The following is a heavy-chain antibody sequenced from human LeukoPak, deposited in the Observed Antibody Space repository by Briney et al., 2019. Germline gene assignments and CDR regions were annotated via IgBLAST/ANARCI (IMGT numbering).Heavy chain of an antibody. V-gene: IGHV1-69*13. CDR1: GGTFSSYA. D-gene: IGHD4-23*01. CDR2: IIPIFGTA. Sequence: SVKVSCKASGGTFSSYAISWVRQAPGQGLEWMGGIIPIFGTANYAQKFQGRVTITADESASTAYMELSSLRSEDTAVYYCARTADYGGNYYFDYWGQGTLVTVSS. CDR3: ARTADYGGNYYFDY. J-gene: IGHJ4*02.